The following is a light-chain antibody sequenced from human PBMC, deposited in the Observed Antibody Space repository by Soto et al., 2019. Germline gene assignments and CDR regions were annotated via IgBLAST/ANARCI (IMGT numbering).Light chain of an antibody. CDR1: QSINKW. V-gene: IGKV1-5*03. CDR3: QHYSGDRAT. J-gene: IGKJ1*01. Sequence: DILLTQSPSTLSASVGDRVTISCRASQSINKWLAWYQHKPGKAPNLLIYEVSTLHSGVPSRFSGSGSGTEFTLTISSLRPDDFATYYCQHYSGDRATVGQGTKVDIK. CDR2: EVS.